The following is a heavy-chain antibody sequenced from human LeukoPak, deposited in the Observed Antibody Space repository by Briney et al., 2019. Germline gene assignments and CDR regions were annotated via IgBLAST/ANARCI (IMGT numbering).Heavy chain of an antibody. D-gene: IGHD4-11*01. CDR3: ARDETTAENYYYGMDV. CDR2: IYYSGST. J-gene: IGHJ6*02. V-gene: IGHV4-61*01. Sequence: SETLSLTCTVSGVSVSSGSYYWSWIRQPPGKGLEWIGYIYYSGSTNYNPSLKSRVTISVDRSKNQFSLKLSSVTAADTAVYYCARDETTAENYYYGMDVWGQGTTVTVSS. CDR1: GVSVSSGSYY.